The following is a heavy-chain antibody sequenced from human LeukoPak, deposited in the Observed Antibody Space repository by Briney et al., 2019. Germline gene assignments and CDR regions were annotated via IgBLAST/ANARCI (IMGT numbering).Heavy chain of an antibody. CDR2: INPNSGGT. D-gene: IGHD2-2*01. V-gene: IGHV1-2*02. J-gene: IGHJ5*02. Sequence: APVKVSCKASGYTFTGYYMHWVRQAPGQGLEWMGWINPNSGGTSYAQKFQGRVTMTRDTSISTAYMELSRLRSDDTAVYYCARAGYCSSTSCQQAAFDPWGQGTLVTVSS. CDR3: ARAGYCSSTSCQQAAFDP. CDR1: GYTFTGYY.